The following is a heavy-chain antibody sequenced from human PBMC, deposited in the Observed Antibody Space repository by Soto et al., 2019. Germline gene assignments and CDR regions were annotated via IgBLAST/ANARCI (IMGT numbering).Heavy chain of an antibody. V-gene: IGHV1-18*01. D-gene: IGHD6-19*01. J-gene: IGHJ3*02. Sequence: ASVKVSCKASGYTITSYGISWVRQAPGQGLEWMGWISAYNGNTNYAQKLQGRVTMTTDTSTSTAYMELRSLRSDDTAVYYCARVYSSGWYHAFDIWGQGTMVTVSS. CDR3: ARVYSSGWYHAFDI. CDR2: ISAYNGNT. CDR1: GYTITSYG.